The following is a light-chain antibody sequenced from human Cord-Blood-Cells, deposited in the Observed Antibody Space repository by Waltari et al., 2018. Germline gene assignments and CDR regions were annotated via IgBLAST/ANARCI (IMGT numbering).Light chain of an antibody. V-gene: IGLV1-47*01. CDR2: RKN. Sequence: QSVLTQPPSASGTPGQRVTIPCSGSSSNIGSNYVYWYQQLPGTAPKLPIERKNRRPSGVPDRFSGSKSGTSASLAISGLRSEDEAYYYCASWDDSLSGVVFGGGTKLTVL. CDR3: ASWDDSLSGVV. J-gene: IGLJ2*01. CDR1: SSNIGSNY.